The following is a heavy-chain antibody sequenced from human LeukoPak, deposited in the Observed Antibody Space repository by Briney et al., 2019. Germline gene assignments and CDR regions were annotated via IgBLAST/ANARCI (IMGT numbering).Heavy chain of an antibody. V-gene: IGHV3-21*01. CDR2: ISSSSSYI. Sequence: GGSLRLSCVVSGFTLSSHSINWVRQAPGKGLEWVSSISSSSSYIYYTDSVKGRFTISRDNAKNSLYLQMNSLRAEDTAVYYCARAEQGPLDYWGQGTLVTVSS. CDR3: ARAEQGPLDY. CDR1: GFTLSSHS. J-gene: IGHJ4*02. D-gene: IGHD1-26*01.